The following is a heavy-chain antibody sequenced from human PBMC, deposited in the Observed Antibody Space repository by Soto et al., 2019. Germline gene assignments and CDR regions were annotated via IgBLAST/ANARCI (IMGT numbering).Heavy chain of an antibody. J-gene: IGHJ5*02. V-gene: IGHV4-4*07. CDR3: VRDGSKTLRDWFDP. CDR1: GGSISKFY. Sequence: QVQLQESGPGVVKPSETLSLSCSVSGGSISKFYWSWMRKTAGKGLEWMGRVDATGTTDYNPSLRSRVTMSVDISKKTFSLRLTSVTAAATGVYYCVRDGSKTLRDWFDPWGQGKLVTVSS. CDR2: VDATGTT.